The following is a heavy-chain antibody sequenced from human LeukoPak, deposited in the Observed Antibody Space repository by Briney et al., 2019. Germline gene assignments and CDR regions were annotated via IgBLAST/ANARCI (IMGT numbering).Heavy chain of an antibody. D-gene: IGHD3-22*01. J-gene: IGHJ6*03. CDR3: ASCYYDSSGYHYYMDV. CDR1: GGSISSYY. CDR2: IYYSGST. Sequence: SETLSLTCTVSGGSISSYYWSWIRQPPGKGLEWIGYIYYSGSTNYNPSLKSRVTISVDTSKNQFSLKLNSVTAADTAVYYCASCYYDSSGYHYYMDVWGKGTTVTVSS. V-gene: IGHV4-59*01.